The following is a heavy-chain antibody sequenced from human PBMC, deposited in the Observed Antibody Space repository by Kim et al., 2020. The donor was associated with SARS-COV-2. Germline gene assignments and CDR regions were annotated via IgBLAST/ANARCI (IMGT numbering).Heavy chain of an antibody. D-gene: IGHD6-13*01. CDR2: ISYDGSNK. CDR1: GFTFSSYG. CDR3: ARDTREYSNSWYVGYYYGLDV. J-gene: IGHJ6*02. V-gene: IGHV3-33*05. Sequence: GGSLRLSCAASGFTFSSYGMHWVRQAPGKGLEWVAVISYDGSNKYYADSVKGRFTISRDNSKNTLYLQMNSLRAEDTAVYYCARDTREYSNSWYVGYYYGLDVWGQGTTVTVSS.